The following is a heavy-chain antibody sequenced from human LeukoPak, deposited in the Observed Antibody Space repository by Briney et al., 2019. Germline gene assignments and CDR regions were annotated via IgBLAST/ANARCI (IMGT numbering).Heavy chain of an antibody. CDR1: GDSISTYY. CDR3: ARLVYDSRGYYFDY. CDR2: IRYSGSA. D-gene: IGHD3-22*01. J-gene: IGHJ4*02. V-gene: IGHV4-59*08. Sequence: SETLSLTCTVSGDSISTYYWSWIPQPPGKGLEWIGYIRYSGSANYNPSLRSRVTISIDTSKTQFSLKLSSVTAADTAVYHCARLVYDSRGYYFDYWGQGTLVTVSS.